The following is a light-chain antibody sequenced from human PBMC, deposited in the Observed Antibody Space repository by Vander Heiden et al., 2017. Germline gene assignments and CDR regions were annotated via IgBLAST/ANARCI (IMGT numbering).Light chain of an antibody. CDR3: QQYFSTPT. J-gene: IGKJ5*01. CDR1: QRVTFNNNHY. V-gene: IGKV4-1*01. CDR2: WAS. Sequence: DFVVVQSPDSMAVSLGGRADIDCKSSQRVTFNNNHYLAWYQQKAGQPPSLLLYWASTRESGVPDRFSGSGSGRDFTLTISSLHAEDVAVYYCQQYFSTPTFGQGTRLEI.